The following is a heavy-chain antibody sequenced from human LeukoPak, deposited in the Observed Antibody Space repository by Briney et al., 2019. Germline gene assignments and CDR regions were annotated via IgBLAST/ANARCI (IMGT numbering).Heavy chain of an antibody. J-gene: IGHJ6*03. CDR1: GSTFSSYW. CDR3: ARAPRLLTNAYYMDV. Sequence: PGGSLRLSCAASGSTFSSYWMHWVRQAPGKGLVWVSRINSDGSSTSYADSVKGRFTISRDNAKNTLYLQMNSLRAEDTAVYYCARAPRLLTNAYYMDVWGKGTTVTVSS. CDR2: INSDGSST. D-gene: IGHD5-18*01. V-gene: IGHV3-74*01.